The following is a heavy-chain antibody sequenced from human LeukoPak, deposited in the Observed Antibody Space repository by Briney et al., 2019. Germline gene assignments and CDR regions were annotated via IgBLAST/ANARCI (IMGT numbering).Heavy chain of an antibody. CDR2: INAGNGNT. D-gene: IGHD2-2*02. J-gene: IGHJ6*04. V-gene: IGHV1-3*01. CDR1: GYTFTSYA. Sequence: GASVKVSCKASGYTFTSYAMHWVRQAPGQRLEWMGWINAGNGNTKYSQKFQGRVTITRDTSASTAYMELSSLRSEDTAVYYCARGDIVVVPAAISSSYYGMDVWGKGTTVTVSS. CDR3: ARGDIVVVPAAISSSYYGMDV.